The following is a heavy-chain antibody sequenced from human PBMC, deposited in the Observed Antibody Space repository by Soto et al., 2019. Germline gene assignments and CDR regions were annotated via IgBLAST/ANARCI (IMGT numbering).Heavy chain of an antibody. CDR3: ARSFVVVTDFDY. CDR2: INAGNGNT. Sequence: QVQLVQSGAEEKKPGASVKVSCKASGYTFTSYAMHWVRQAPGQRLEWMGWINAGNGNTKYSQKFQGRVTITRDTSANTAYMKLSSLRSEDTAVYYCARSFVVVTDFDYWGKGTLVTVSS. J-gene: IGHJ4*02. D-gene: IGHD2-21*02. V-gene: IGHV1-3*05. CDR1: GYTFTSYA.